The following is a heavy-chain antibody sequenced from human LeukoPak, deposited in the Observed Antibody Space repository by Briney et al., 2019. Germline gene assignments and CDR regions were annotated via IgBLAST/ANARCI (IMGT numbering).Heavy chain of an antibody. J-gene: IGHJ4*02. CDR2: ISSNGGSA. V-gene: IGHV3-64*01. CDR1: GFTFSSYA. D-gene: IGHD6-19*01. Sequence: GGSLRLSCAASGFTFSSYAMHWVRQAPGKGLEYVSAISSNGGSAYYANSVKGRFSISRDNSKNTLYLQMGSLRAADMAVYYCATEKDHTGYNSGWYDYWGQGTLVTVSS. CDR3: ATEKDHTGYNSGWYDY.